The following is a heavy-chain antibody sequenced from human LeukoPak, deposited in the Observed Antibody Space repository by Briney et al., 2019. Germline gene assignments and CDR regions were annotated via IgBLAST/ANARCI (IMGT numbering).Heavy chain of an antibody. V-gene: IGHV3-48*02. CDR1: GFTFSTYS. J-gene: IGHJ4*02. CDR3: ARDTMVRGVNPPYHFDY. Sequence: GGSLRLSCAASGFTFSTYSMNWVRQAPGKRLEWVSYISSSSTIYYADSVKGRFTISRDNAKNSLYLQMNTLRDEDTAVYYCARDTMVRGVNPPYHFDYWGQGTLVTVSS. CDR2: ISSSSTI. D-gene: IGHD3-10*01.